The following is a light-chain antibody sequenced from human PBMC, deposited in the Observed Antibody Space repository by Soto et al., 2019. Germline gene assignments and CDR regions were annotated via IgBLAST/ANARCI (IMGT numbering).Light chain of an antibody. CDR2: GAS. V-gene: IGKV3-20*01. Sequence: EIVLTQSPGTLSLSPGEGATLSCRASQSVTSSYLAWYQQKPGQAPRVLIYGASSRAIDIPHRFSGSGSGTDFTLTINCLEPEDFAVYYCQKYGSSPRTFGQGTKVEIK. CDR1: QSVTSSY. CDR3: QKYGSSPRT. J-gene: IGKJ1*01.